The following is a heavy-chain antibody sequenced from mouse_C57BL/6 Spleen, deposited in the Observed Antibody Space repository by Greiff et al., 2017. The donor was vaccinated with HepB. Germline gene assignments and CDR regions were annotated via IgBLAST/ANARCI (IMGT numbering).Heavy chain of an antibody. J-gene: IGHJ4*01. V-gene: IGHV5-9-1*02. D-gene: IGHD2-4*01. Sequence: EVNVVESGEGLVKPGGSLKLSCAASGFTFSSYAMSWVRQTPEKRLEWVAYISSGGDYIYYADTVKGRFTISRDNARNTLYLQMSSLKSEDTAMYYFTRDFGSYDYYYAMDYWGQGTSVTVSS. CDR3: TRDFGSYDYYYAMDY. CDR1: GFTFSSYA. CDR2: ISSGGDYI.